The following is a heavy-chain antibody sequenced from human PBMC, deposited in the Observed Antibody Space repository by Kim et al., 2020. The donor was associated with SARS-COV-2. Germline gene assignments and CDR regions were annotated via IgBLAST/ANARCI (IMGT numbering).Heavy chain of an antibody. V-gene: IGHV3-33*01. J-gene: IGHJ6*02. D-gene: IGHD3-10*01. CDR3: ARDLYYKGSPNYYHFYGLDV. CDR2: IWFDGSNT. Sequence: PGRGLEWVAVIWFDGSNTHYGDSVRGRATISRDNSKNTLYLQINSLRAEDTAVYYCARDLYYKGSPNYYHFYGLDVWGQGTKVTV.